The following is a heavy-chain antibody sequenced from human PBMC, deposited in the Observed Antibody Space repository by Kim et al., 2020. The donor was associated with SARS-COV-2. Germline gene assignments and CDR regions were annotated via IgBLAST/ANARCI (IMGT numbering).Heavy chain of an antibody. Sequence: SETLSLTCTVSGGSISSSSYYWGWIRQPPGKGLEWIGSIYYSGSTYYNPSLKSRVTISVDTSKNQFSLKLSSVTAADTAVYYCARLSSSGWYSYWGQGTL. CDR2: IYYSGST. CDR1: GGSISSSSYY. CDR3: ARLSSSGWYSY. V-gene: IGHV4-39*01. D-gene: IGHD6-19*01. J-gene: IGHJ4*02.